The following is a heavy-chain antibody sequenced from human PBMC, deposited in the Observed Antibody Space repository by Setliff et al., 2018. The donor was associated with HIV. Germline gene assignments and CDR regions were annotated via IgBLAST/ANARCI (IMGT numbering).Heavy chain of an antibody. CDR2: MYHNGKT. Sequence: SETLSLTCAVSGYSISSGYYWGWIRQPPGKGLEWIASMYHNGKTYYNPSLKSRVTISVDTSKNQIFLKMNSVTAADTAVYHCARELSHIVGAPRYMDVWGKGTTVTVSS. J-gene: IGHJ6*03. CDR3: ARELSHIVGAPRYMDV. D-gene: IGHD1-26*01. CDR1: GYSISSGYY. V-gene: IGHV4-38-2*02.